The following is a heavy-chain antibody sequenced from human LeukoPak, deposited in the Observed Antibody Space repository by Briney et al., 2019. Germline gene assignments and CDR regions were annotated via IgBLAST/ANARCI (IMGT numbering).Heavy chain of an antibody. Sequence: GGSLRLSCAASGFTFSSYAMIWVRQAPGKGLEWVSAISGSGGSTYYADSVKGRFTISRDNSKNTLYLQMNSLRAEDTAVYYCAKVHVPAAIYYYMDVWGKGTTVTVSS. CDR2: ISGSGGST. V-gene: IGHV3-23*01. J-gene: IGHJ6*03. CDR1: GFTFSSYA. CDR3: AKVHVPAAIYYYMDV. D-gene: IGHD2-2*02.